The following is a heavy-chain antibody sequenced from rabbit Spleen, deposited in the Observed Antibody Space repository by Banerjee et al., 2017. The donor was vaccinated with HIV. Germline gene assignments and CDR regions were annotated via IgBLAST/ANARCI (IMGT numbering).Heavy chain of an antibody. Sequence: QSLEESGGDLVQPEGSLTLTCKASGLDFSSRYWMCWVRQAPGKGLEWIACIDTGGSGSTYYASWAKGRFTISKTSSTTVTLQMTSLTGADTATYFCARDVDAGYDGRGYPIPYGMDPWGQGTLVTV. CDR2: IDTGGSGST. D-gene: IGHD8-1*01. CDR1: GLDFSSRYW. V-gene: IGHV1S40*01. CDR3: ARDVDAGYDGRGYPIPYGMDP. J-gene: IGHJ6*02.